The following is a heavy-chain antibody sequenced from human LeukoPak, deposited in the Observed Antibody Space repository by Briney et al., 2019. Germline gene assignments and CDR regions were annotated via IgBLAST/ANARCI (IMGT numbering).Heavy chain of an antibody. CDR3: AKNRRVAGTVAPLYGMDV. V-gene: IGHV1-24*01. J-gene: IGHJ6*02. D-gene: IGHD6-19*01. CDR1: GYTLTELS. CDR2: FDPEDGET. Sequence: ASVKVSCKVSGYTLTELSMHWVRQAPGKGLEWMGGFDPEDGETIYAQKFQGRVTMTEDTSTDTAYMELSSLRSEDTAVYYCAKNRRVAGTVAPLYGMDVWGQGTTVTVSS.